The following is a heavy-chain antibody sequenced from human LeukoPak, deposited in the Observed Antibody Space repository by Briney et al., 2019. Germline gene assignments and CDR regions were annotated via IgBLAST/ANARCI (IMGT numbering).Heavy chain of an antibody. J-gene: IGHJ5*02. Sequence: PSQTLSLTCAISGDSFSSNSVTWNWIRQSPSRGLEWLVRTYYRSTWYNDYAVSVRGRITVNPDTSKNQFSLHLNSVTPEDTAVYYCARRLTQYDCFDPWGQGILVTVSS. D-gene: IGHD2-2*01. CDR2: TYYRSTWYN. CDR3: ARRLTQYDCFDP. CDR1: GDSFSSNSVT. V-gene: IGHV6-1*01.